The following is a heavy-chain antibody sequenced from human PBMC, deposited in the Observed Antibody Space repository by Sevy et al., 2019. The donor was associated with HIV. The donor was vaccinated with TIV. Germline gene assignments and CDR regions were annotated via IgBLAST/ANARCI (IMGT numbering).Heavy chain of an antibody. CDR3: ARAFKRIAAAGFDY. CDR1: GFTFSSYS. V-gene: IGHV3-48*02. Sequence: GGSLRLSCAASGFTFSSYSMNWVRQAPGKGLEWVSYISSSSSTIYYEDSVKGRFTISRDNAKNSLYLQMNSLRDEDTAVYYCARAFKRIAAAGFDYWGQGTLVTVSS. J-gene: IGHJ4*02. D-gene: IGHD6-13*01. CDR2: ISSSSSTI.